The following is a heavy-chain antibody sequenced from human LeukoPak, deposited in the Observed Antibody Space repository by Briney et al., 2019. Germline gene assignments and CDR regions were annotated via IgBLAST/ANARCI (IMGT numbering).Heavy chain of an antibody. D-gene: IGHD3-9*01. V-gene: IGHV3-30*04. CDR2: ISYDGSNK. CDR1: GFTFSSYA. J-gene: IGHJ3*02. CDR3: ARASLRYFDSWGAFDI. Sequence: GGSLRLSCAASGFTFSSYAMHWVRQAPGKGLEWVAVISYDGSNKYYADSVKGRFTISRDNSKNTLYLQMNSLRAEDTAVYYCARASLRYFDSWGAFDIWGQGTMVTVSS.